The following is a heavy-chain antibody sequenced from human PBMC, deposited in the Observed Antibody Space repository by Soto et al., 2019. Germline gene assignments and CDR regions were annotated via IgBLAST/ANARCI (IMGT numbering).Heavy chain of an antibody. CDR3: AREGNLGRWLQPLDF. Sequence: SETLSLTCTVSGGSTRSSDKYWGWFRQPPGKGLEWIGSIYYTEITHYNPSLESRVTISADTSKNQFSLKLISVTAADTAKYFCAREGNLGRWLQPLDFWGQGTLVTVSS. J-gene: IGHJ4*02. D-gene: IGHD5-12*01. CDR1: GGSTRSSDKY. V-gene: IGHV4-39*07. CDR2: IYYTEIT.